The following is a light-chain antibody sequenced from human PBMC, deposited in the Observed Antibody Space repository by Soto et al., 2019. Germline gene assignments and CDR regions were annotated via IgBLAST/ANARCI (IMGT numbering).Light chain of an antibody. CDR1: QTISSW. CDR2: KAS. CDR3: QQSYSTLVT. Sequence: DIQMTQSPSTLSGSVGDRATITCRASQTISSWLAWYQQKPGKAPKLLIYKASTLKSGVPSRFSGSGSGTDFTLTISSLQPEDFATYYCQQSYSTLVTFGQGTRLEIK. J-gene: IGKJ5*01. V-gene: IGKV1-5*03.